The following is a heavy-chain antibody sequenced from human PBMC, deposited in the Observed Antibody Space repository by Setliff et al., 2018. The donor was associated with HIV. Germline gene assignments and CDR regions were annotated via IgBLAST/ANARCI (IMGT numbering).Heavy chain of an antibody. D-gene: IGHD2-21*01. CDR2: IFYNENT. Sequence: PSETLSFTCTVSGGSISSGGYYWNWIRQHPGKGLEWIGYIFYNENTQYDPSPKSRVSMSVDTSKNQFSLNLRTVTAADTAIYFCARGRPSGKFVDYFDSWGQGKLVTVSS. J-gene: IGHJ4*02. CDR1: GGSISSGGYY. CDR3: ARGRPSGKFVDYFDS. V-gene: IGHV4-31*03.